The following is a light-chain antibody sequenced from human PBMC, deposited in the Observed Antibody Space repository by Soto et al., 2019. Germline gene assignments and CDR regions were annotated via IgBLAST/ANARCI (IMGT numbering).Light chain of an antibody. CDR2: DVS. CDR3: QQYHRYST. Sequence: DIQMTQAPSTISASVGDRVTITCRARQSINAWLAWYQQKPGKAPKLLIYDVSTLDSGVPSRFSGSASGTEFTLTISSLESDDFATYYCQQYHRYSTFGQGTRVDIK. V-gene: IGKV1-5*01. CDR1: QSINAW. J-gene: IGKJ1*01.